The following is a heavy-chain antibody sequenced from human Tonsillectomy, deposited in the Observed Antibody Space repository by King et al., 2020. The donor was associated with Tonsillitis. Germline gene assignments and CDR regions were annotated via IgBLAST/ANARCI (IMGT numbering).Heavy chain of an antibody. CDR2: ISGSCGSI. CDR1: GFPFISYA. V-gene: IGHV3-23*04. Sequence: VQLVESGGGLVQPVGSLRLSCAASGFPFISYAMSLVRQAPGTGLEWVSSISGSCGSIYYADSVQGRFTISRDNSKNTLYLQMNSLRAEYTAVYYCAKVPPGTTNDAFDIWGQGTMVTVSS. J-gene: IGHJ3*02. D-gene: IGHD1-1*01. CDR3: AKVPPGTTNDAFDI.